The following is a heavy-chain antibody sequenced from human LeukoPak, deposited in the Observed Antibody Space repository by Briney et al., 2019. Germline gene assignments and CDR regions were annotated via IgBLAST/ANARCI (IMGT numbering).Heavy chain of an antibody. V-gene: IGHV4-59*02. Sequence: SETLSPTCTVSGVSVRSYYWSWIRQPPGKGLEWIAYIYYSGNTKYNPSLNSRATIFVDTSKNQFSLDLESVTAADTAVYYCARAKGDYWGQGTLVTVSS. CDR3: ARAKGDY. J-gene: IGHJ4*02. CDR1: GVSVRSYY. CDR2: IYYSGNT.